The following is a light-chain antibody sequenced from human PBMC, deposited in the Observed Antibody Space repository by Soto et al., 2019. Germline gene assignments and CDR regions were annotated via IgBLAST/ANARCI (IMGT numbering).Light chain of an antibody. CDR1: ESVSRN. V-gene: IGKV3-20*01. Sequence: EVLMTQSPATLSVSPGEIATLSCRASESVSRNLAWYQQKPGQAPRLLIYGASSRATGIPDRFSGTGSETDFTLTISRLEPEDFAVYYCQQYDNSPITFGQGTRLEIK. CDR3: QQYDNSPIT. CDR2: GAS. J-gene: IGKJ5*01.